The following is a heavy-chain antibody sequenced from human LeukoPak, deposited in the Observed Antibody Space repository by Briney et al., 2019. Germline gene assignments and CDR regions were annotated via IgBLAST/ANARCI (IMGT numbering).Heavy chain of an antibody. CDR1: GGSISSYY. CDR3: ARSYYGSGSNRYFDL. D-gene: IGHD3-10*01. V-gene: IGHV4-4*07. Sequence: SETLSLTCTVSGGSISSYYWSWIRQPAGKGLEWIGRIYTSGSTNYNPSLNNRVTMSADTSKNQFSLRLSSVTAVDTAMYYCARSYYGSGSNRYFDLWGRGTLVTVSS. J-gene: IGHJ2*01. CDR2: IYTSGST.